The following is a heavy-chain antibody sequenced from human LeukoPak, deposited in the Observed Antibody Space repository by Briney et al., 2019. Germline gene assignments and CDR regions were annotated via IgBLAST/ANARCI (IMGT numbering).Heavy chain of an antibody. CDR3: ARDFYGDDAHHPFDY. V-gene: IGHV4-4*07. CDR2: IYASGST. CDR1: GGSISNYY. Sequence: PSETLPLTCSVSGGSISNYYWNGSRQPAGKGLEWIGRIYASGSTNYNPSLKSRVTISMDKSKNHFSLNLKSVTAADTGFYYCARDFYGDDAHHPFDYLGQGIQVTVSS. D-gene: IGHD2/OR15-2a*01. J-gene: IGHJ4*02.